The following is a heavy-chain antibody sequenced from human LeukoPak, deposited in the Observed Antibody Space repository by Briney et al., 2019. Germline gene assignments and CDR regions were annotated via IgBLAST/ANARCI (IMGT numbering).Heavy chain of an antibody. J-gene: IGHJ3*02. D-gene: IGHD2-21*02. CDR2: IYHSGST. V-gene: IGHV4-30-2*01. Sequence: SQTLSLTCAVSGGSISSGGYSWSWIRQPPGKGLEWIGYIYHSGSTYYNPSLKSRVTISVDRSKNQFSLKLSSVTAADTAVYYRARGAYCGGDCYSKNDAFDIWGQGTMVTVSS. CDR1: GGSISSGGYS. CDR3: ARGAYCGGDCYSKNDAFDI.